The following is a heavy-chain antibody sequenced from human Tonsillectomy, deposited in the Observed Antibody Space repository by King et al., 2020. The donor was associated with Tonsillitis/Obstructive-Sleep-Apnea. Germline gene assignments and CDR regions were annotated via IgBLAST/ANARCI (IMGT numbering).Heavy chain of an antibody. CDR1: GVPIRSYY. Sequence: QLQESGPGLVKPSETLSLTRTVSGVPIRSYYWSCILQPPGKGLEWIGYIYYSGSTHDNPSLKSRVTIPVDTSKNQFSLKLSSVTAADTAVYYCARGNLITIFGVASNMDVWGKGTTVTVSS. V-gene: IGHV4-59*01. CDR2: IYYSGST. CDR3: ARGNLITIFGVASNMDV. J-gene: IGHJ6*03. D-gene: IGHD3-3*01.